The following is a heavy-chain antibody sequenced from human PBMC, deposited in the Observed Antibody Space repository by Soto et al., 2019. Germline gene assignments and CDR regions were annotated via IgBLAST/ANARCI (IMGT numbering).Heavy chain of an antibody. CDR2: IIPIFGTA. CDR3: AGRSITTGNYYYYGMDV. V-gene: IGHV1-69*13. D-gene: IGHD2-2*01. J-gene: IGHJ6*02. Sequence: SVKVSCKASGGTFSSYAISWVRQAPGQGLEWMGGIIPIFGTANYAQKFQGRVTITADESTSTAYMELSSLRSEDTAVYYCAGRSITTGNYYYYGMDVWGQGTTVTVSS. CDR1: GGTFSSYA.